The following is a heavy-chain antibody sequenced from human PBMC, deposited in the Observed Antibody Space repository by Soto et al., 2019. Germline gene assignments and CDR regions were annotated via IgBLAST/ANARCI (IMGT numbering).Heavy chain of an antibody. CDR1: GGYFRDYY. D-gene: IGHD2-8*02. CDR3: ARDKITGLFDY. CDR2: IKHSGST. Sequence: SEPLSLTCAADGGYFRDYYWTWIREPTGTGMEWIGDIKHSGSTNYTPPLKSRVTISVDPSKNQFSLKLTSVTAADTAVYYCARDKITGLFDYWGQGTLVT. V-gene: IGHV4-34*01. J-gene: IGHJ4*02.